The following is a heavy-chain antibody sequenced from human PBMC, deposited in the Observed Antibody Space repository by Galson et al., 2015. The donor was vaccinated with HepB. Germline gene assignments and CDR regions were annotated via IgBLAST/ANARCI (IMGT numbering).Heavy chain of an antibody. CDR1: GFTVSCNY. CDR2: ISSGGST. D-gene: IGHD2-21*02. V-gene: IGHV3-66*01. J-gene: IGHJ6*02. CDR3: ARGVRHCGGDCYSYGVDV. Sequence: SLRLSCAASGFTVSCNYMSWVRQAPGKGLEWVSVISSGGSTYYADSVKGRFTISRDNSKNTLYLQMNSLRAEDTAVYYCARGVRHCGGDCYSYGVDVGGHGTTVTVSS.